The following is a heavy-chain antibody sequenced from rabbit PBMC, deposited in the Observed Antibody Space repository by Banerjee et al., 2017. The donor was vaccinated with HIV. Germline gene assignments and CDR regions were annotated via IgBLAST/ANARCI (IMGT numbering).Heavy chain of an antibody. D-gene: IGHD4-1*01. CDR2: IYTDSSGST. CDR3: ARHADYSSGWSLDL. J-gene: IGHJ4*01. Sequence: QEQLEESGGDLVQPGESLKLSCKASGIDFSSYGISWVRQAPGKGLEWIACIYTDSSGSTYYASWAKGRFTISKTSSTTVTLQMTSLAAADTATYFCARHADYSSGWSLDLWGQGTLVTVS. CDR1: GIDFSSYG. V-gene: IGHV1S45*01.